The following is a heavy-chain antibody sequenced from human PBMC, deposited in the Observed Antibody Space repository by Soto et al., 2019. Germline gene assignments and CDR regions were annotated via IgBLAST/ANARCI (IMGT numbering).Heavy chain of an antibody. CDR3: ARDFTGWPPDGVDY. Sequence: ASVKVSCKASGGTFSSYTISWVRQAPGQGLEWMGRIIPILGIANYAQKFQGRVTITADKSTSTAYMELSSLRYDDTAMYYCARDFTGWPPDGVDYWGQGTQVTVSS. V-gene: IGHV1-69*04. J-gene: IGHJ4*02. D-gene: IGHD3-16*01. CDR2: IIPILGIA. CDR1: GGTFSSYT.